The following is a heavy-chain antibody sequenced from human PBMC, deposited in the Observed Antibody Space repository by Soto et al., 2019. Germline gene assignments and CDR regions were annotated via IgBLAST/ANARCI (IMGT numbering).Heavy chain of an antibody. CDR1: GGTLSKFG. Sequence: QVQLVQSGAELRQPGSSVRVSCKASGGTLSKFGIAWFRQAPGQRPEWMGNILPIFDEQTYAFTLNNRLNIMADKSNDVVYIELGSLASEDTATYYCAKDCPYNRRGYIRHSDASDVWVQG. CDR3: AKDCPYNRRGYIRHSDASDV. D-gene: IGHD5-12*01. CDR2: ILPIFDEQ. V-gene: IGHV1-69*06. J-gene: IGHJ3*01.